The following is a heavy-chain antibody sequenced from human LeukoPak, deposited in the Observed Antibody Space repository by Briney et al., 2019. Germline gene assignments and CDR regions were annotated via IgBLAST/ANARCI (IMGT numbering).Heavy chain of an antibody. J-gene: IGHJ4*02. CDR1: GYSFTTYW. D-gene: IGHD5-18*01. V-gene: IGHV5-51*01. CDR2: IYPGDSDT. Sequence: GESLKISCKGSGYSFTTYWIGWVRQMPGKGLEWMGIIYPGDSDTRYSPSFQGQVTISADKSISTAYLQWSSLKASDTAMYYCARHVDPKSPEYTAMVTDHWXXGTXVTVSS. CDR3: ARHVDPKSPEYTAMVTDH.